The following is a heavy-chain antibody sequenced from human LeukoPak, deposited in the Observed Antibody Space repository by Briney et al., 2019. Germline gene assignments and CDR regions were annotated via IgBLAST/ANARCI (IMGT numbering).Heavy chain of an antibody. D-gene: IGHD3-16*01. J-gene: IGHJ4*02. Sequence: PGGSLRLSCTASGFTFSGYWVHWVRQAPGKGLVWVSRINSDGSIISYADSVRGRFTISRDNTKNTLSLQMNSLRAEDTAVYYCWVTATAGEGDYWGQGTLVTVSS. CDR2: INSDGSII. V-gene: IGHV3-74*01. CDR3: WVTATAGEGDY. CDR1: GFTFSGYW.